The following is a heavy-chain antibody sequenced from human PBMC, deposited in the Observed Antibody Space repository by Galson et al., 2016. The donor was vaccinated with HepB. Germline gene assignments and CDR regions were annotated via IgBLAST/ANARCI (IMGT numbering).Heavy chain of an antibody. D-gene: IGHD3-3*01. J-gene: IGHJ6*01. CDR3: ASKEWTSKSHYFHGLDV. Sequence: SETLSLTCRVSGGSVSSPTWWPWVRQYPGKGLEWIGESSHTGTTNYHPSLRCRVTISVDKSKNQFALRLASVTAADPAVYFCASKEWTSKSHYFHGLDVWGQGTTVIVSS. V-gene: IGHV4-4*02. CDR1: GGSVSSPTW. CDR2: SSHTGTT.